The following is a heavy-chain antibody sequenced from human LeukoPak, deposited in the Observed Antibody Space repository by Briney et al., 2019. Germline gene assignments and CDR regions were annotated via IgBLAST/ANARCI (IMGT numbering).Heavy chain of an antibody. CDR3: ARVHSGSYFPDY. CDR2: ISWNTNMK. Sequence: PGGSLRLSCAASGFNFDDYAIHWVRQAPGRGLEWVSGISWNTNMKGSADSVKGRFTISRDNAKNSLYLQMNSLRAEDTAVYYCARVHSGSYFPDYWGQGTLVTVSS. D-gene: IGHD1-26*01. CDR1: GFNFDDYA. V-gene: IGHV3-9*01. J-gene: IGHJ4*02.